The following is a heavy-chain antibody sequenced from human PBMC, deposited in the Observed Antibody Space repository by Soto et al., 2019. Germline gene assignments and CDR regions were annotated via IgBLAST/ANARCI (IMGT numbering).Heavy chain of an antibody. V-gene: IGHV3-23*01. CDR3: AKTKTTMATKGDYFDY. CDR1: GFTFSSYA. J-gene: IGHJ4*02. CDR2: ISGSGAST. Sequence: GGSLRLSCAATGFTFSSYAMSWVRQAPGKGLEWVSLISGSGASTYSADSVKGLFIISRDNSKNTLYLQMNSLRDEDTAVYYCAKTKTTMATKGDYFDYWGQGTLVTVSS. D-gene: IGHD5-18*01.